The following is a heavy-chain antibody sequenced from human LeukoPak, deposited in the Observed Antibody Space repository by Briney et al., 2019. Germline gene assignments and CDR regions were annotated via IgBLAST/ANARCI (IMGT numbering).Heavy chain of an antibody. CDR2: ISSSSSYI. D-gene: IGHD3-3*01. CDR1: GFTFSSYN. J-gene: IGHJ3*02. Sequence: PGGSLRLSCAASGFTFSSYNMNWVRQAPGKGLEWVSSISSSSSYIYYADSVKGRFTISRDNAKNSLYLQMNSLRAEDTAVYYCAMGPLRFLEWKDAFDIWGQGTMVTVSS. CDR3: AMGPLRFLEWKDAFDI. V-gene: IGHV3-21*01.